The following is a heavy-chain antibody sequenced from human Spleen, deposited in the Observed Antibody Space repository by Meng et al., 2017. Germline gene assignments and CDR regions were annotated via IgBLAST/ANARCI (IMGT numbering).Heavy chain of an antibody. Sequence: QVQLQESGPGLVRPSETLSLTCTVSGGSVSSGNYYWSWVRQPPGKGLEWIGYIYYGGSTYYNPSLRSRVTISVDTSRNQFSLKMTSVTAADTAVYYCARDGGGRTADSWGQGTLVTVSS. V-gene: IGHV4-31*03. CDR3: ARDGGGRTADS. J-gene: IGHJ4*02. CDR2: IYYGGST. CDR1: GGSVSSGNYY. D-gene: IGHD2-21*01.